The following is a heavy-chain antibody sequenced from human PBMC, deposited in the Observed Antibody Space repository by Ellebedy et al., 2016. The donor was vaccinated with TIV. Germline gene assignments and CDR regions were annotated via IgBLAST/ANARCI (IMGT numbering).Heavy chain of an antibody. CDR1: GYTFTNYA. J-gene: IGHJ5*02. CDR3: ARDSPDNCFDP. V-gene: IGHV7-4-1*02. CDR2: INTNTGNP. Sequence: AASVKVSCKASGYTFTNYAMNWVRQAPGQRLEWMGWINTNTGNPTYAHGFTGRFVFSLDTSVDTAYLQITSLKAEDTAVYYCARDSPDNCFDPWGQGTLVTVSS.